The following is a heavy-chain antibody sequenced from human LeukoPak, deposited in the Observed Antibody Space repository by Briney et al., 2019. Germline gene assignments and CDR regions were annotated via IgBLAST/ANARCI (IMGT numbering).Heavy chain of an antibody. J-gene: IGHJ4*02. CDR3: ARSGVTAINLDY. CDR1: GGTFSSYA. Sequence: SVKVSCKASGGTFSSYAIRWVRQAPGQGLEWMGRIIPILGIANYAQKFQGRVTITADKSTSTAYMELSSLRSEDTAVYYCARSGVTAINLDYWGQGTLVTVSS. V-gene: IGHV1-69*04. CDR2: IIPILGIA. D-gene: IGHD2-21*02.